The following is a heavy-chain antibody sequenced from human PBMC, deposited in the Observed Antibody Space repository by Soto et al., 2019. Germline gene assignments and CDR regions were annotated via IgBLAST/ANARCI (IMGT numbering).Heavy chain of an antibody. J-gene: IGHJ4*02. D-gene: IGHD4-4*01. Sequence: PSETLSLTCTVSGDSISSSNYHWGWIRQPPGKGLEWIGSIYYSGSTYYSPSLKSRVTISVDTSKNQFSLKLSSVTAADTAVHYCARSGGLQHIDYWGQGTLVTVSS. V-gene: IGHV4-39*01. CDR1: GDSISSSNYH. CDR2: IYYSGST. CDR3: ARSGGLQHIDY.